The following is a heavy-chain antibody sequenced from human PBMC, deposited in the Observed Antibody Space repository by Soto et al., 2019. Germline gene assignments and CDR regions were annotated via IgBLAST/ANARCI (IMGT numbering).Heavy chain of an antibody. D-gene: IGHD2-15*01. CDR1: GGSISSYY. Sequence: SETLSLTCTVSGGSISSYYWSWIRQPPGKGLEWIGYIYYSGSTNYNPSLKSRVTISVDTSKNQFSLKLSSVTAADTAVYYCARVLGYCSGGSCGLVDIWGQGTMVTVSS. V-gene: IGHV4-59*01. J-gene: IGHJ3*02. CDR2: IYYSGST. CDR3: ARVLGYCSGGSCGLVDI.